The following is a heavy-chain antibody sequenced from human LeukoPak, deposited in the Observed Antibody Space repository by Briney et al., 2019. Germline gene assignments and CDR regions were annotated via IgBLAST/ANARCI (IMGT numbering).Heavy chain of an antibody. CDR2: MNPNSGNT. CDR1: GYTFTSCD. Sequence: ASVKVSCKASGYTFTSCDIHWVRPATGQGLEWMGWMNPNSGNTDYAQKLQGRVTMTRNTSISTAYMEVSSLRSEDTAVYFWASRYSYGSGSSSHYYGMDVWGQGATVTVSS. J-gene: IGHJ6*02. D-gene: IGHD3-10*01. V-gene: IGHV1-8*01. CDR3: ASRYSYGSGSSSHYYGMDV.